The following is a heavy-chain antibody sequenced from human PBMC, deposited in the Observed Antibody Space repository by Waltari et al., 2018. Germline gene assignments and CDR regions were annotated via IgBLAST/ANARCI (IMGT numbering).Heavy chain of an antibody. V-gene: IGHV4-39*07. Sequence: QLQLQESGPGLVKPSETLSLTCTVSGGSISSSSYYWGWIRQPPGKGLEWIGSIYYSGSTYYNPSLKSRVTISVDTSKNQFSLKLSSVTAADTAVYYCARGPRGTAAAGTGSAGAFDIWGQGTMVTVSS. CDR2: IYYSGST. CDR3: ARGPRGTAAAGTGSAGAFDI. D-gene: IGHD6-13*01. CDR1: GGSISSSSYY. J-gene: IGHJ3*02.